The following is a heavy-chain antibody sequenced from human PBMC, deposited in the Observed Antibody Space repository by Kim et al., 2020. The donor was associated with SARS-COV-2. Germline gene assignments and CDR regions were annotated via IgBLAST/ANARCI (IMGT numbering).Heavy chain of an antibody. Sequence: TYYTPSLKSRVTISVDTSKNQFSLKLSSVTAADTAVYYCAGYSKRTSVDYWGQGTLVTVSS. V-gene: IGHV4-31*02. CDR3: AGYSKRTSVDY. D-gene: IGHD4-4*01. CDR2: T. J-gene: IGHJ4*02.